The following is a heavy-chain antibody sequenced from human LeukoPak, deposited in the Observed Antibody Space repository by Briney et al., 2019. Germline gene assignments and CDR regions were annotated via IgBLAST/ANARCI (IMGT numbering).Heavy chain of an antibody. D-gene: IGHD3-10*02. CDR3: ARVRECNYVYDAFDI. CDR2: IYYSGNT. CDR1: GGSISSGDYY. Sequence: SETLSLTCTVSGGSISSGDYYWSWIRQPPGKGLEWIGYIYYSGNTNYNPSLKSRVTISVDTSKNQFSLKLSSVTAADTAVYYCARVRECNYVYDAFDIWGQGTMVTVSS. J-gene: IGHJ3*02. V-gene: IGHV4-61*08.